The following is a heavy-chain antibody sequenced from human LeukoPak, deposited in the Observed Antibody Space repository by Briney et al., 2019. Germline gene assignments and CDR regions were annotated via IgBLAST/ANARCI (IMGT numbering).Heavy chain of an antibody. CDR3: TREYSSGWSGTGY. V-gene: IGHV4-59*01. J-gene: IGHJ4*02. CDR1: GGSFSGYY. D-gene: IGHD6-19*01. CDR2: IDYRGIT. Sequence: SETLSLTCAVYGGSFSGYYXSWIRQPPGKGLEWIGYIDYRGITSYNPSLESRVTISVDTSKNQFSLRLSSMTAADTAVYYCTREYSSGWSGTGYWGQGTLVTVSS.